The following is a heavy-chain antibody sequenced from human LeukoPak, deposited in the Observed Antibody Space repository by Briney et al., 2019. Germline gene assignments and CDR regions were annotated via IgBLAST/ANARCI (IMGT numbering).Heavy chain of an antibody. CDR3: ASSFYSSSWYLDY. D-gene: IGHD6-13*01. CDR2: TYYRSKWYS. V-gene: IGHV6-1*01. J-gene: IGHJ4*02. Sequence: SQTLSLTCAISGESVSHSIATWNWIRQSPSRGLEWLGRTYYRSKWYSEYALSMKSRITISADTSRNQFSLRLNSVTPDDAAVYYCASSFYSSSWYLDYWGQGSQVTVSS. CDR1: GESVSHSIAT.